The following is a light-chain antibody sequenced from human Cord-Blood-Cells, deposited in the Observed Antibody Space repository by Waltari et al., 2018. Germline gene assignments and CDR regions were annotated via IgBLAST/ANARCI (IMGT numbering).Light chain of an antibody. V-gene: IGKV1-5*03. CDR2: KAS. Sequence: IQMIQSPSTLSASVGDRLTITCRASQSISSWLAWYQQKPGKAPKLLIYKASSLESGVPSRFSGSGSGTECTLTISSLQPDDFATYYCQQYNSYPYTFGQGTKLEIK. CDR3: QQYNSYPYT. CDR1: QSISSW. J-gene: IGKJ2*01.